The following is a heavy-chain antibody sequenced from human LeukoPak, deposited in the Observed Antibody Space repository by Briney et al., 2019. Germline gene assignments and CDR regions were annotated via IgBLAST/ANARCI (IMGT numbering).Heavy chain of an antibody. Sequence: GGSLRLSCAASGFTFSNAWMSWVRQAPGKGLEWVGRIMSKSDGGTTAYGAPLKGRFAISRDDSKNMLYLQMKVLETEDTAVYYCTTASVTMVRGVINPDAFDVWGLGTMVIVSS. D-gene: IGHD3-10*01. CDR1: GFTFSNAW. CDR3: TTASVTMVRGVINPDAFDV. CDR2: IMSKSDGGTT. J-gene: IGHJ3*01. V-gene: IGHV3-15*01.